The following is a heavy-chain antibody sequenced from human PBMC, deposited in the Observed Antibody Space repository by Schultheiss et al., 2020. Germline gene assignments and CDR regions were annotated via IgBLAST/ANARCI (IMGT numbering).Heavy chain of an antibody. CDR1: GFTFSSYG. CDR3: AKSHFNYYYYGMDV. J-gene: IGHJ6*02. V-gene: IGHV3-30*02. CDR2: IWYDGSNK. Sequence: GESLKISCAASGFTFSSYGMHWVRQAPGKGLEWVAVIWYDGSNKYYADSVKGRFTISRDNSKNTLYLQMNSLRAEDTAVYYCAKSHFNYYYYGMDVWGQGTTVTVSS.